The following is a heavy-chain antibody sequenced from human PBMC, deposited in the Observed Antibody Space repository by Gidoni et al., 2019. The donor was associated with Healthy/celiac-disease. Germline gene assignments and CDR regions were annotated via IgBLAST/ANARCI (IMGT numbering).Heavy chain of an antibody. J-gene: IGHJ3*02. Sequence: QLQLQESGPGLVKPSETLSLTCTVSGGSISSSSYYWGWIRQPPGKGLEWIGSIYYSGSTYYNPSLKSRVTISVDTSKNQFSLKLSSVTAADTAVYYCARQRNRLDAFDIWGQGTMVTVSS. CDR1: GGSISSSSYY. V-gene: IGHV4-39*01. CDR2: IYYSGST. CDR3: ARQRNRLDAFDI.